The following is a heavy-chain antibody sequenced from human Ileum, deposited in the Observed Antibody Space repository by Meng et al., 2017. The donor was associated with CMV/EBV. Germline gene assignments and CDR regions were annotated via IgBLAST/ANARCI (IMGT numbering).Heavy chain of an antibody. V-gene: IGHV4-30-4*08. D-gene: IGHD2-15*01. CDR3: VRQVVAASFDY. CDR2: IYYSGSP. Sequence: VWLQDSVPGVVKPSQTLSLTCTFSGGSITSGNIFWSWIRQPPGRGLEWNGYIYYSGSPYYKPSLKSRVTISLDTSKNQFSLNLRSVTATDSAVYYCVRQVVAASFDYWGQGALVTVSS. J-gene: IGHJ4*02. CDR1: GGSITSGNIF.